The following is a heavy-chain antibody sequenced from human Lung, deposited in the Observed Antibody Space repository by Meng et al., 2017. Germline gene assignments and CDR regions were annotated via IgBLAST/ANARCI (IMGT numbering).Heavy chain of an antibody. CDR2: INRDGTKP. V-gene: IGHV3-74*01. Sequence: QVVRSGVVLVPPGGALRLSWVASGFTFTDHWMNWVRKGPGKGLVWVSRINRDGTKPTYADSVKGRFTISRDNAKNTLYLQMNNLRAEDTAFYYCTNDRLNHWGQGALVTVSS. D-gene: IGHD1-1*01. CDR3: TNDRLNH. CDR1: GFTFTDHW. J-gene: IGHJ1*01.